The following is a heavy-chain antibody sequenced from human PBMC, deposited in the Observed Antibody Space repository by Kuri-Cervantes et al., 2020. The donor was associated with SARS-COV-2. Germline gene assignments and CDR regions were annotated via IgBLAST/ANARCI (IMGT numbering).Heavy chain of an antibody. CDR3: ASLYFDDSSSEDYAFDI. V-gene: IGHV1-69*05. D-gene: IGHD6-13*01. J-gene: IGHJ3*02. CDR2: IIPIFGTA. CDR1: GGTFSSYA. Sequence: SVKVFCKASGGTFSSYAISWVRQAPGQGLEWMGGIIPIFGTANYAQKFQGRVTITTDESTSTAYMELSSLRSEDTAVYYCASLYFDDSSSEDYAFDIWGQGTMVTVSS.